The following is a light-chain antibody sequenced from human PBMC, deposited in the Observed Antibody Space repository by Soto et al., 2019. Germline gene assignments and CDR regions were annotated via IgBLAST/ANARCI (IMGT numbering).Light chain of an antibody. CDR2: DDT. CDR3: QSSDKSPDSSYV. V-gene: IGLV1-40*01. J-gene: IGLJ1*01. Sequence: QSALTHPPSVSGAPGQTITISCSGTSSNIGAGYAVHWYQHLPGTAPKLLIFDDTNRPSGVPDRFSGSRSGASASLAITGLQTDDEGDYYCQSSDKSPDSSYVFGSGTKVTVL. CDR1: SSNIGAGYA.